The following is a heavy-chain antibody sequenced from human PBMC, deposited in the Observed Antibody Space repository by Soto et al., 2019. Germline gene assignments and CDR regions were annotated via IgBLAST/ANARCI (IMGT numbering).Heavy chain of an antibody. Sequence: SVKVSCKASGGTFSTSAISWVRQAPGQGLERVGGIMPVFPTPDYAQKFQGRVTITADESTTTAYLELTSLRTDDTAVYYCATHKAPQHLGGNYYYILDVWGQGTAVTLSS. J-gene: IGHJ6*02. V-gene: IGHV1-69*13. CDR2: IMPVFPTP. CDR3: ATHKAPQHLGGNYYYILDV. CDR1: GGTFSTSA. D-gene: IGHD3-3*02.